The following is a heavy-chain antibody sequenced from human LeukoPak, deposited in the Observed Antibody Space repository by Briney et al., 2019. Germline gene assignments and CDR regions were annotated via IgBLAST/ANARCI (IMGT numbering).Heavy chain of an antibody. Sequence: PGGSLRLSCAASGFTFSTYAMHWVRQAPGKGLEYVSGISNKGGRTYYANSVKGRFTISRDNSKNTLYLQMNSLRAEDTAVYYCARARSSYGYGDAFDIWGQGTMVTVSS. V-gene: IGHV3-64*04. D-gene: IGHD5-18*01. CDR3: ARARSSYGYGDAFDI. CDR1: GFTFSTYA. J-gene: IGHJ3*02. CDR2: ISNKGGRT.